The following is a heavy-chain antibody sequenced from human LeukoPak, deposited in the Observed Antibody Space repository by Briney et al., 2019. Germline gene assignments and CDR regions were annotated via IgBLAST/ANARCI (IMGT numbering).Heavy chain of an antibody. CDR3: AKDLPYSSGWYPAFDI. V-gene: IGHV3-74*01. Sequence: GGSLRLSCAASRFSFSNYWMHWVRQAPGKGLVWVSRVKSDGSNPSYADSVKGRFTISRDNSKNTLYLQMNSLRAEDTAVYYCAKDLPYSSGWYPAFDIWGQGTMVTVSS. CDR1: RFSFSNYW. D-gene: IGHD6-19*01. J-gene: IGHJ3*02. CDR2: VKSDGSNP.